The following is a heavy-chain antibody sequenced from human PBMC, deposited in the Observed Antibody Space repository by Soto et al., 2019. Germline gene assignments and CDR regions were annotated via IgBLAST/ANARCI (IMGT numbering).Heavy chain of an antibody. V-gene: IGHV1-18*01. J-gene: IGHJ4*02. CDR1: GYTFTSYT. Sequence: XSVKVASKASGYTFTSYTVSGVRQAPGQGLEWVGWIGPSSGNTDSARNLQGRVTMTTDTSTSTAYMELRSLRSDDTAVYYCARDTGNFFDYWGQGTRVTVSS. CDR2: IGPSSGNT. CDR3: ARDTGNFFDY.